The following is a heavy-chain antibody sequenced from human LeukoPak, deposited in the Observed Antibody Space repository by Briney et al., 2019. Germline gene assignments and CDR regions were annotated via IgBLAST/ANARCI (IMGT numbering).Heavy chain of an antibody. CDR3: VKAKGTDGYQDNFDS. Sequence: GGSLRLSCAASGFTFGSYAMNWVRQAPGKGLEWVAVISDRGGTTYYADSVKGRFTISRDNSKNTLYFQMNSLRAEDTAVYFCVKAKGTDGYQDNFDSWGQGILVTVSS. D-gene: IGHD5-24*01. CDR1: GFTFGSYA. CDR2: ISDRGGTT. V-gene: IGHV3-23*01. J-gene: IGHJ4*02.